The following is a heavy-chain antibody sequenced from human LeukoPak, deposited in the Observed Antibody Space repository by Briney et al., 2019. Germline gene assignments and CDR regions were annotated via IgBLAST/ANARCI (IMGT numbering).Heavy chain of an antibody. CDR2: ISGSGKSP. D-gene: IGHD5-18*01. CDR1: GFTFSSYV. J-gene: IGHJ4*02. Sequence: GGSLRLSCAASGFTFSSYVMSWVRQAPGKGLEWVSGISGSGKSPYYADSAKGRFTISRDNSKNTLYLQMSSLRAEDTAVYYCAKDRGYNYDYYFDYWGQGTLVTVSS. V-gene: IGHV3-23*01. CDR3: AKDRGYNYDYYFDY.